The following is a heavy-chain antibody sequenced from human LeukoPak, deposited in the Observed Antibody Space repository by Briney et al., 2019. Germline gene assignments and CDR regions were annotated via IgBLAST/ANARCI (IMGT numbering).Heavy chain of an antibody. CDR1: GGSISSYY. V-gene: IGHV4-59*08. J-gene: IGHJ5*02. CDR3: ARLRYSSSWYSSGFDP. D-gene: IGHD6-13*01. Sequence: SETLSLTCTVSGGSISSYYWSWIRQPPGKGLEWIGYIYYSGSTNYNPSLKSRVTISVDTSKNQFSLKLSSVTAADTAVYYCARLRYSSSWYSSGFDPWGQGTLVTVS. CDR2: IYYSGST.